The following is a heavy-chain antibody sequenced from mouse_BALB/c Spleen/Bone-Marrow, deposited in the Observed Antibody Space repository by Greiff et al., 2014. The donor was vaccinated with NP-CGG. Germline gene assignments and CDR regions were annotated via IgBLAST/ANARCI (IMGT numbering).Heavy chain of an antibody. D-gene: IGHD4-1*01. Sequence: VQLQQSGPELVKPGTSVKMSCKASGYTFTDFVISWVKRKTGQGLEWIGEIYPGNDGSYYNERFKGKATLTADKSSNTAYMQLSSLTSEDSAVYFCAREGTGTGWYFDVWGAGTTVTVSS. CDR1: GYTFTDFV. CDR2: IYPGNDGS. J-gene: IGHJ1*01. CDR3: AREGTGTGWYFDV. V-gene: IGHV1-83*01.